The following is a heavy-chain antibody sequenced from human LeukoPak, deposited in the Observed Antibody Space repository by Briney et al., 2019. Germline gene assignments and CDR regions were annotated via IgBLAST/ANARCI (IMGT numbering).Heavy chain of an antibody. V-gene: IGHV3-20*04. J-gene: IGHJ4*02. CDR1: GFTFDDYG. CDR3: ARGSLSGSYYGGDY. Sequence: PGGSLRLSCAASGFTFDDYGMSWVRQAPGKGLEWVSGINWNGGSTGYADSVKGRFTISRDNAKNSLYLQVNSLRAEDTALYYCARGSLSGSYYGGDYWGQGTLVTVSS. D-gene: IGHD1-26*01. CDR2: INWNGGST.